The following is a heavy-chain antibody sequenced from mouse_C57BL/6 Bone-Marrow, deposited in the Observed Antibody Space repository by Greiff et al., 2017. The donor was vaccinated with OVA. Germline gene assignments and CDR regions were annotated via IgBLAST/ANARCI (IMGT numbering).Heavy chain of an antibody. CDR2: INPSSGYT. Sequence: VKLVESGAELARPGASVKMSCKASGYTFTSYTMHWVKQRPGQGLEWIGYINPSSGYTKYNQKFKDKATLTADKSSSTAYMQLSSLTSEDSAVYYCARSLLRFPWFAYWGQGTLVTVSA. J-gene: IGHJ3*01. V-gene: IGHV1-4*01. D-gene: IGHD1-2*01. CDR1: GYTFTSYT. CDR3: ARSLLRFPWFAY.